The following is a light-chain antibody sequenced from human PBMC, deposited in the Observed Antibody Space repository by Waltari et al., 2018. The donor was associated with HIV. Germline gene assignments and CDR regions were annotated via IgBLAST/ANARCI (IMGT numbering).Light chain of an antibody. CDR1: GSNIGNSS. J-gene: IGLJ2*01. CDR3: AVWDDSLGGAV. V-gene: IGLV1-47*01. Sequence: QSVVTQPPSASGTPGQRVTIPCSGSGSNIGNSSVHLYQHFPGTAPKLLIYMNDHRPSGVPGRFSGSQSGTSASLAISGLQYDDEADYYCAVWDDSLGGAVFGGGTKLTVL. CDR2: MND.